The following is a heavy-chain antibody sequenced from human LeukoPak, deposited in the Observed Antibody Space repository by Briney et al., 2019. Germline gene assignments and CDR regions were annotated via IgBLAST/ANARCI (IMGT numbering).Heavy chain of an antibody. J-gene: IGHJ1*01. V-gene: IGHV1-69*04. CDR3: AKRDGSKPGAEYFQH. CDR1: GGTFSSYA. D-gene: IGHD5-24*01. CDR2: IIPILGIA. Sequence: SVKVSCKASGGTFSSYAISWVRRAPGQGLEWMGRIIPILGIANYAQKFQGRVTITADKSTSTAYMELSSLRSEDTAVYYCAKRDGSKPGAEYFQHWGQGTLVTVSS.